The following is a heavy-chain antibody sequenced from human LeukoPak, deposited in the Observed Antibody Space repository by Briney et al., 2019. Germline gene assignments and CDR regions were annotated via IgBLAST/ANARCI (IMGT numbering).Heavy chain of an antibody. CDR1: GFTFSSYE. CDR2: ISYSGANS. J-gene: IGHJ3*01. Sequence: GGTLRLSCVASGFTFSSYEMNWVRQAPGEGLEWVSLISYSGANSYYTDSVRGRFTISRDNSKDTLFLQMNSLRAEDTAIYYCARDMQLSTWGLGTMVTVSS. D-gene: IGHD3-16*02. V-gene: IGHV3-23*01. CDR3: ARDMQLST.